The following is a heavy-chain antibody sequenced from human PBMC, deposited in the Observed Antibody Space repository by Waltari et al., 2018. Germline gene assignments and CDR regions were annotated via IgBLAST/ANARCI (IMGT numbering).Heavy chain of an antibody. V-gene: IGHV4-4*02. CDR2: IHRSGKT. CDR3: ARDRGRWLYLDS. D-gene: IGHD2-15*01. J-gene: IGHJ4*02. Sequence: QLQLQQSGPGLVKPSESLSLTCAVSGDSMTGRDWWSWVRQPPGKGLEWIWQIHRSGKTHYNPSLESRVTLSIDTSNKQFSLKVPSATAADTAVYYCARDRGRWLYLDSWGQGTLVTVSP. CDR1: GDSMTGRDW.